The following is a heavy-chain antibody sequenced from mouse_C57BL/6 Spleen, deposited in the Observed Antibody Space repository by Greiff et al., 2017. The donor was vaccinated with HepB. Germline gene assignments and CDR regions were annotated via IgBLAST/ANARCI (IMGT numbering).Heavy chain of an antibody. Sequence: VQLQQSGAELVKPGASVKISCKASGYAFSSYWMNWVKQRPGKGLERIGQIYPGDGDTNYKGKFKGKATLTADKSSSTAYMQLSSLNSEDSAVYFCARSDYYGNGGYWGQGTTLTVSS. V-gene: IGHV1-80*01. CDR3: ARSDYYGNGGY. CDR2: IYPGDGDT. D-gene: IGHD1-1*01. CDR1: GYAFSSYW. J-gene: IGHJ2*01.